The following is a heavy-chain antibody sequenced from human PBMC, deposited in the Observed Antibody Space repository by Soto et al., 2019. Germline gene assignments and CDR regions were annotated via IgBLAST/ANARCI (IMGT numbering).Heavy chain of an antibody. J-gene: IGHJ6*02. CDR3: ARDCSGGSCYRLSIYYYYGMDV. D-gene: IGHD2-15*01. CDR2: IIPSFGTA. CDR1: GGTFSSYA. V-gene: IGHV1-69*13. Sequence: ASVKVSCKASGGTFSSYAISWVRQAPGQGLGWMRGIIPSFGTANYAQKLQGRVTITADESTSTAYMELSSLRSEDTAVNYCARDCSGGSCYRLSIYYYYGMDVWGQGTTGTVSS.